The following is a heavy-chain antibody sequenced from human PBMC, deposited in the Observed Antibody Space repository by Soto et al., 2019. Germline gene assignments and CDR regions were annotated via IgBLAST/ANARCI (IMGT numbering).Heavy chain of an antibody. Sequence: SDTLSLTCTVSGGSGTSDEDYWTWIRQSPGKGLEWIGYISNSGSTGYNPSLKTRLSTSVDRSKNQFTLRLTSVTAADTAVYFCATESGSTYGYFDHWGQGTQVTVSS. V-gene: IGHV4-30-4*02. CDR2: ISNSGST. D-gene: IGHD5-18*01. CDR1: GGSGTSDEDY. J-gene: IGHJ4*02. CDR3: ATESGSTYGYFDH.